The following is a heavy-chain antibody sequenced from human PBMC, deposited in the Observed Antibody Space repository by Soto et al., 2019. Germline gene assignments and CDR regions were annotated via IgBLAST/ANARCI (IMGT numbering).Heavy chain of an antibody. CDR3: ARDCISTSCYTRPKGDYYYYGMDV. V-gene: IGHV3-33*01. J-gene: IGHJ6*02. D-gene: IGHD2-2*02. Sequence: QVQLVESGGGVVQPGRSLRLSCAASGFTFSSYGMHWVRQAPGKGLEWVAVIWYDGSNKYYADSVKGRFTISRDNSKNTLYLQMNSLRAEDTAVYYCARDCISTSCYTRPKGDYYYYGMDVWGQGTTVTVSS. CDR1: GFTFSSYG. CDR2: IWYDGSNK.